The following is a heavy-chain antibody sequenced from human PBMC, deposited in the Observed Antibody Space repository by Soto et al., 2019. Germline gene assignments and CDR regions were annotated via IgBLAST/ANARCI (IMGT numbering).Heavy chain of an antibody. CDR2: IYYSGTT. CDR1: GGSFSSGGFY. Sequence: KFSETLSLTCSVSGGSFSSGGFYWSWIRQHPGKGLEWIGYIYYSGTTYYTPSLKSRVTISLDTSKNQFSLKLSSVTAADTAVYYCARADYGDNWFDPWGQGTLVTVSS. J-gene: IGHJ5*02. D-gene: IGHD4-17*01. V-gene: IGHV4-31*03. CDR3: ARADYGDNWFDP.